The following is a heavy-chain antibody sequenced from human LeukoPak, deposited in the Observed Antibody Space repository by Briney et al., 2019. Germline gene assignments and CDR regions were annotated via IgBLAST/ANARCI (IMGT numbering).Heavy chain of an antibody. CDR3: ARLNDFWSGYLKYYFDY. Sequence: GESLKISCQGSGYSFTSYWIALVRQMPGKGLEWMGIIYPRDSETRYSPSFQGQVTISADKSISTAYLQWSSLKASDTAMYYCARLNDFWSGYLKYYFDYWGLGTLVTVSS. J-gene: IGHJ4*02. CDR1: GYSFTSYW. V-gene: IGHV5-51*01. D-gene: IGHD3-3*01. CDR2: IYPRDSET.